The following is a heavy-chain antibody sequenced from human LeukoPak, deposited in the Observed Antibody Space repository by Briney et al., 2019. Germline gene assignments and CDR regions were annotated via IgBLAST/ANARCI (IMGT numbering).Heavy chain of an antibody. D-gene: IGHD6-13*01. J-gene: IGHJ3*02. CDR2: ISSSSSYI. V-gene: IGHV3-21*01. Sequence: GGSLRLSCAASGFTFSSYSMNWVRQAPGKGLEWVSSISSSSSYIYYADSVKGRFTISRDNAKNSLYLQMNSLRAEDTAVYYCARGHWQLYSKRDDAFDIWGQGTMVTVSS. CDR1: GFTFSSYS. CDR3: ARGHWQLYSKRDDAFDI.